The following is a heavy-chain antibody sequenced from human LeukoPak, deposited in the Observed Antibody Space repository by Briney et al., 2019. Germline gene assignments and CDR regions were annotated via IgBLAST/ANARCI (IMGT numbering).Heavy chain of an antibody. CDR3: ARLRGFGAEYWYFDL. V-gene: IGHV3-48*02. D-gene: IGHD3-10*01. J-gene: IGHJ2*01. CDR1: EFTFRTFT. CDR2: ISGSSTSK. Sequence: GGSLRLSWVASEFTFRTFTMTWVRQSPGEGLEWVSYISGSSTSKEYPDSVKGRFTISRDNTKNSLFLQMNSLRDDDTAVYYCARLRGFGAEYWYFDLWGRGSLVTVSS.